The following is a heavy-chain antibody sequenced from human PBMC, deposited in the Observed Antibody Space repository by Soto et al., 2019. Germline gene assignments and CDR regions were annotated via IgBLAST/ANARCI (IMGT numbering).Heavy chain of an antibody. CDR3: AAGVAARPSHSYYYGMDV. D-gene: IGHD6-6*01. CDR2: IYATGTT. J-gene: IGHJ6*02. CDR1: GSSIFGFD. Sequence: SATLSITSTVSGSSIFGFDWSRLRKAAGKGLEWIGRIYATGTTDYNPSLKSRVMMSVDTSKKQFSLKLRSVTAADTAVYYCAAGVAARPSHSYYYGMDVWGQGTTVT. V-gene: IGHV4-4*07.